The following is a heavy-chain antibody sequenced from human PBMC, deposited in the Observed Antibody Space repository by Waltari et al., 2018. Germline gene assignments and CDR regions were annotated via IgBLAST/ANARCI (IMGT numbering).Heavy chain of an antibody. CDR2: VHRNGRT. V-gene: IGHV4-4*02. CDR1: W. J-gene: IGHJ4*02. Sequence: WWGWVRQSPDKGLEWIGKVHRNGRTNYNPSRPGRAIVSLDSSMNQFSLRILSATAADTAVYYCARDLGRGLFLDSWGQGTLVTVSP. D-gene: IGHD2-15*01. CDR3: ARDLGRGLFLDS.